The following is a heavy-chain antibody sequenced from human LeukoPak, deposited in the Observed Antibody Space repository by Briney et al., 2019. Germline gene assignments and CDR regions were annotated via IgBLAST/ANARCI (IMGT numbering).Heavy chain of an antibody. J-gene: IGHJ4*02. D-gene: IGHD3-22*01. Sequence: ASVKVSCKASGYTFTSCGISWVRQAPGQGLEWMGWISAYNGNTNYAQKLQGRVTMTTDTSTSTAYMELRSLRSDDTAVYYCARVSRYYYDSSGYTGGPVDYWGQGTLVTVSS. CDR2: ISAYNGNT. CDR3: ARVSRYYYDSSGYTGGPVDY. V-gene: IGHV1-18*01. CDR1: GYTFTSCG.